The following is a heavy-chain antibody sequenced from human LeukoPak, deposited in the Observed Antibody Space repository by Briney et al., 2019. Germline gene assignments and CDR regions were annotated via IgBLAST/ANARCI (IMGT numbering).Heavy chain of an antibody. V-gene: IGHV4-59*01. CDR3: ARAPLGGWGKVWFDY. D-gene: IGHD6-19*01. CDR1: GGSISSYY. Sequence: SETLSLTCTVSGGSISSYYWSWIRQPPGKGLEWIGYIYYSGSTNYNPSLKSRVTISVDTSKNQFSLKLSSVTAADTAVYYCARAPLGGWGKVWFDYWGQGTLVTVSS. CDR2: IYYSGST. J-gene: IGHJ4*02.